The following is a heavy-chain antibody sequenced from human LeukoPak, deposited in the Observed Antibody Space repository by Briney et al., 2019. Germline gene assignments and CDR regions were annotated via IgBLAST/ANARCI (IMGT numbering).Heavy chain of an antibody. V-gene: IGHV3-33*01. CDR2: IWYDGSNK. Sequence: PGGSLRLSCAASGFTFSSFGMHWVRQAPGKGLEWVAFIWYDGSNKYYADSVKGRFTISRDNSKNTLYLQMNSLRAEDTALYYCARDMPPAYYDSSGYYSGYFQHWGQGTLVTVSS. CDR1: GFTFSSFG. J-gene: IGHJ1*01. D-gene: IGHD3-22*01. CDR3: ARDMPPAYYDSSGYYSGYFQH.